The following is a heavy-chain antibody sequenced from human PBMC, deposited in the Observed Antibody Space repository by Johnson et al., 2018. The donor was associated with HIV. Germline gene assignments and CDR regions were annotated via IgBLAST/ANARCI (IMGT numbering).Heavy chain of an antibody. CDR3: ARDGTETGPDDAFDI. Sequence: EVQLVESGGGVVQPGGSLRLSCAASGFTVSRNYMSWVRQAPGKGLEWVSVIYSGGNTYYADSVKGRFTISRDNSKNTLYLQMNNLTTEDTAVYSCARDGTETGPDDAFDIWGQGTMVTVSS. V-gene: IGHV3-66*02. J-gene: IGHJ3*02. CDR1: GFTVSRNY. CDR2: IYSGGNT. D-gene: IGHD1-1*01.